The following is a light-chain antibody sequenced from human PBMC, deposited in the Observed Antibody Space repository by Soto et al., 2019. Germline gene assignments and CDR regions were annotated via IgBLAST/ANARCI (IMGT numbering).Light chain of an antibody. CDR2: KAS. V-gene: IGKV1-5*03. CDR1: QSIDSW. J-gene: IGKJ3*01. CDR3: QHYNNYPFT. Sequence: DIQMTQSPSTLSASVGDRVTITCRASQSIDSWLAWYQQKPGKAPKLLLYKASFLEIGVPSRFSGSGSGTEFTLTISSLQPDDFATYYCQHYNNYPFTVGPGTKVDI.